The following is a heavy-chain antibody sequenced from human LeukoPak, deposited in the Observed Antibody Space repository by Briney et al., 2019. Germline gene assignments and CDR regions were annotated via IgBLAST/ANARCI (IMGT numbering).Heavy chain of an antibody. CDR1: GFTFSSYS. CDR2: ISSSSSYI. V-gene: IGHV3-21*01. CDR3: AREGDGYIPDY. Sequence: GWSLRLSCAASGFTFSSYSMNWVRQAPGKGLEWVSSISSSSSYIYYADSVKGRFTISRDNAKNSLYLQMNSLRAEDTAVYYCAREGDGYIPDYWGQGTLVTVSS. D-gene: IGHD5-24*01. J-gene: IGHJ4*02.